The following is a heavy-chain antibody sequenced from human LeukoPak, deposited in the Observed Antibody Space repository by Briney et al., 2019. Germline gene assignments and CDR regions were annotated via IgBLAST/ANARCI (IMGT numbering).Heavy chain of an antibody. CDR3: AREVDYDSSGYYYIY. CDR2: IYYSGST. J-gene: IGHJ4*02. Sequence: SETLSLTCTVSGGSISSGDYYWSWIRQPPGKGLEWMGYIYYSGSTYYNPSLKSRVTISVDTSKNQFSLKLRSVTAADTAVYYCAREVDYDSSGYYYIYWGQGTLVTVSS. V-gene: IGHV4-30-4*08. D-gene: IGHD3-22*01. CDR1: GGSISSGDYY.